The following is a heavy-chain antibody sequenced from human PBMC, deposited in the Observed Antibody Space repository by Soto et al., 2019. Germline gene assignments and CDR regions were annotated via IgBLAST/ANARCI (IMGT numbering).Heavy chain of an antibody. D-gene: IGHD5-12*01. CDR3: AKDLGYSGYDYQNYYYYYGMDV. CDR2: ISYDGSNK. Sequence: GGSLRLSCAASGFTFSSYGMHWVRQAPGKGLEWVAVISYDGSNKYYADSVKGRFTISRDNSKNTLYLQMNSLRAEDTAVYYCAKDLGYSGYDYQNYYYYYGMDVWGQAPTLTLSS. CDR1: GFTFSSYG. V-gene: IGHV3-30*18. J-gene: IGHJ6*02.